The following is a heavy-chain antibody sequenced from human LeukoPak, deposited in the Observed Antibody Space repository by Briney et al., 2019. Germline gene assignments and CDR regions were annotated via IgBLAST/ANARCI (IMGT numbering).Heavy chain of an antibody. Sequence: GGSLRLSCAASGFTFSSYWMSWVRQAPGKGLEWVANIKQDGGEKYYVDSVKDRFTISRDNAKNSLYLQMNSLRAEDTAVYFCARAQDFIAAARADYWGQGTLVTVSS. CDR1: GFTFSSYW. J-gene: IGHJ4*02. D-gene: IGHD6-13*01. CDR3: ARAQDFIAAARADY. V-gene: IGHV3-7*01. CDR2: IKQDGGEK.